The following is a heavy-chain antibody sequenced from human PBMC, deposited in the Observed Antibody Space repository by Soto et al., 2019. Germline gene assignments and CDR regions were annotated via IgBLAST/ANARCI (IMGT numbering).Heavy chain of an antibody. CDR1: GFTFRSYS. CDR2: ISGSADTT. J-gene: IGHJ6*02. Sequence: DVQMLESGGGLVQHVGSLRLFCAASGFTFRSYSTNCVRQAPGKGLEWVSTISGSADTTYYADSVKGRFTISRDNSKNTLSLQMNSLRAEDTAVYYCAKSGQARWGKMEVWGQGTTGIGSS. CDR3: AKSGQARWGKMEV. V-gene: IGHV3-23*01. D-gene: IGHD3-16*01.